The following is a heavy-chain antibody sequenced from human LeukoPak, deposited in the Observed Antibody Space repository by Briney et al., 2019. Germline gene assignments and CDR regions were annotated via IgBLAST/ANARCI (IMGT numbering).Heavy chain of an antibody. V-gene: IGHV3-73*01. Sequence: GGSLRLSCAASGFTFSGSAMHWVRQASGKGLEWVGRIRSKANSYSTAYAASVKGRFTISRDGSKNTAYLQMNSLKTEDTAVYYCTSHNKPFDYWGQGTLVTVSS. CDR1: GFTFSGSA. CDR2: IRSKANSYST. CDR3: TSHNKPFDY. J-gene: IGHJ4*02. D-gene: IGHD2/OR15-2a*01.